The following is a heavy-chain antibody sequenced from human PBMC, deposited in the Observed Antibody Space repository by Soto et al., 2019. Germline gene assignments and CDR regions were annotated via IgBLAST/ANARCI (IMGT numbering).Heavy chain of an antibody. CDR2: TYYRSKWYN. CDR3: ARDKFYDFWSGYYSDYYYYGMDV. V-gene: IGHV6-1*01. CDR1: GDSVSSNSAA. J-gene: IGHJ6*02. Sequence: SQTLSLTCAISGDSVSSNSAAWNWIRQSPSRGLEWLGRTYYRSKWYNDYAVSVKSRITINPDTSKNQFSLQLNSVTPEDTAVYYCARDKFYDFWSGYYSDYYYYGMDVWGQGTTVTVSS. D-gene: IGHD3-3*01.